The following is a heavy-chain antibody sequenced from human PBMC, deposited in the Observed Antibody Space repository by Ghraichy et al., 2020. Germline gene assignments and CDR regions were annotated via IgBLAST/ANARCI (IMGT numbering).Heavy chain of an antibody. CDR2: ISSSSSTI. D-gene: IGHD3-10*01. CDR3: ARDNYYGSGSQPSDNWFDT. J-gene: IGHJ5*02. V-gene: IGHV3-48*02. Sequence: GGSLRLSCAASGFTFSSYSMNWVRQAPGKGLEWVSYISSSSSTIYYADSVKGRFTISRDNAKNSLYLQMNSLRDEDTAVYYCARDNYYGSGSQPSDNWFDTWGQGTLVTVSS. CDR1: GFTFSSYS.